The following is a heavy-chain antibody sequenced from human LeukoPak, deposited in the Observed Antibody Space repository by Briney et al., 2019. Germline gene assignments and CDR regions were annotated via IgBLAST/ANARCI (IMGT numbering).Heavy chain of an antibody. J-gene: IGHJ4*02. CDR2: FDAEDGEV. V-gene: IGHV1-24*01. Sequence: ASVKVSCKVSGYTLSEVPMHWVRQAPGKGLEWMGGFDAEDGEVLYPQEFQGRVTVTEDPSTDTTYMELTSLTSEDTAVYYCATDFIVTNVGEITVQDYWGQGTLVTVSS. D-gene: IGHD3-16*02. CDR1: GYTLSEVP. CDR3: ATDFIVTNVGEITVQDY.